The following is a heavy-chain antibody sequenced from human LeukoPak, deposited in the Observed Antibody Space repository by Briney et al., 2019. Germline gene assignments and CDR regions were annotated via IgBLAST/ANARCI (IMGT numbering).Heavy chain of an antibody. V-gene: IGHV1-46*01. CDR3: AREDFGTTVTAVNWFDP. D-gene: IGHD4-17*01. CDR1: GYTFTSYY. CDR2: INPSGGST. Sequence: GASVKVSCKASGYTFTSYYMHWVRQAPGQGLEWMGIINPSGGSTSYAQKFQGRVTMTRDTSTSTVYMELSSLRSEDTAVYYCAREDFGTTVTAVNWFDPWGQGTLVTVSS. J-gene: IGHJ5*02.